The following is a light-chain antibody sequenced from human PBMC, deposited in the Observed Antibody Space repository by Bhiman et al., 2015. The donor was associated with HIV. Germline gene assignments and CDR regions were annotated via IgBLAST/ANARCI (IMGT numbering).Light chain of an antibody. V-gene: IGLV3-1*01. CDR1: KLGNKY. CDR3: QTWDSSTAGV. Sequence: SYELTQPPSVSVSPGQTASITCSGDKLGNKYACWYQQKSGQSPVLVIYQDNKRPSGIPERFSGSNSGNTATLTISGTQGMDEADYYCQTWDSSTAGVFGTGTKVTVL. CDR2: QDN. J-gene: IGLJ1*01.